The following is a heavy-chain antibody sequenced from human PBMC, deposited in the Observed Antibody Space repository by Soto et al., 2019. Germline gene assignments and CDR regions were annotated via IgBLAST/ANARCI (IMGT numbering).Heavy chain of an antibody. CDR3: ARASPYYDIPHGYGYYGMAV. D-gene: IGHD3-9*01. V-gene: IGHV4-30-2*01. CDR2: IYHSGST. CDR1: GGSISSGGYS. Sequence: SETLSLTCAVSGGSISSGGYSWSWIRQPPGKGLEWIGYIYHSGSTYYNPSLKSRVTISVDRSKNQFSLKLSSVTAADTAVYYCARASPYYDIPHGYGYYGMAVWGQGPTVT. J-gene: IGHJ6*02.